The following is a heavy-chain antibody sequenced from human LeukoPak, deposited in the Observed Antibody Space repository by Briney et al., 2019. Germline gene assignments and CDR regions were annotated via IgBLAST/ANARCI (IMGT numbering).Heavy chain of an antibody. J-gene: IGHJ4*02. V-gene: IGHV1-69*04. CDR3: AGTPRLQLERLRGDY. D-gene: IGHD1-1*01. CDR1: GGTFSIYA. CDR2: ITPILGIA. Sequence: GAAVKVSLKASGGTFSIYAISWVREAPGQGHEWMGRITPILGIANYAQKFQGRVTITADKSTSTAYMELSSLRSEDTAVYYCAGTPRLQLERLRGDYWGQGTLVTVSS.